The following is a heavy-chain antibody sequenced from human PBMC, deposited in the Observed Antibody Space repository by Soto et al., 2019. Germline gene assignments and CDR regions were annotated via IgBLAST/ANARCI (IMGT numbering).Heavy chain of an antibody. J-gene: IGHJ5*02. CDR2: IHYTGST. V-gene: IGHV4-30-4*02. Sequence: PSETLSLTCTVSGDSISSGDYYWSWIRQPPGKGLEWIGHIHYTGSTYSNPSLKSRVTISVDTSKNQFSLKLSSVTAADTAVYYCAREVDYGENWFDPWGQGTLVTVSS. D-gene: IGHD4-17*01. CDR3: AREVDYGENWFDP. CDR1: GDSISSGDYY.